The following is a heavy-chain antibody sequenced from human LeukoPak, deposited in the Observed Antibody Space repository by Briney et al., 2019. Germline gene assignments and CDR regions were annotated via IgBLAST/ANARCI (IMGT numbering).Heavy chain of an antibody. D-gene: IGHD1-26*01. Sequence: GGSLRLSCSASGFTFSSYAMHWVRQAPGKGLEWVSVIYSGGSTYYADSVKGRFTISRDNSKNTLYLQMNSLRAEDTAVYYCARAGATDFDCWGQGTLVTVSS. J-gene: IGHJ4*02. CDR2: IYSGGST. V-gene: IGHV3-53*01. CDR1: GFTFSSYA. CDR3: ARAGATDFDC.